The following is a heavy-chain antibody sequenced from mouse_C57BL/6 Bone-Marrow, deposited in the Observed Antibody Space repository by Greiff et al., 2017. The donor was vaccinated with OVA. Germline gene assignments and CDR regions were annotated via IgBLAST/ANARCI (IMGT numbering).Heavy chain of an antibody. J-gene: IGHJ2*01. CDR1: GYAFSSSW. Sequence: QVQLQQSGPELVKPGASVKISCKASGYAFSSSWMNWVKQRPGKGLEWIGRICPGDGDTNYNGKFKGKATLTADKSSSTAYMQLSSLTSEDSAVYFCARSLTVYYFDYWGQGTTLTVSS. CDR2: ICPGDGDT. V-gene: IGHV1-82*01. CDR3: ARSLTVYYFDY. D-gene: IGHD4-1*01.